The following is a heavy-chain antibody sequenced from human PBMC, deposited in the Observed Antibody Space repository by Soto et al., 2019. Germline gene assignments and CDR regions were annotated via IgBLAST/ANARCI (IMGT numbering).Heavy chain of an antibody. CDR3: ARLLTEGATFREDAFDL. CDR1: RYTFTSHG. V-gene: IGHV1-18*01. Sequence: QIQLMQSGGDVKTPGASLKVSCTTSRYTFTSHGIAWVRQAPGQGLVWRGWISTFNGKTDYAQKFQGRVTMTADTITRTVHFELRSLRSDDTGVYYCARLLTEGATFREDAFDLWGPGTKVTVSS. D-gene: IGHD3-9*01. J-gene: IGHJ3*01. CDR2: ISTFNGKT.